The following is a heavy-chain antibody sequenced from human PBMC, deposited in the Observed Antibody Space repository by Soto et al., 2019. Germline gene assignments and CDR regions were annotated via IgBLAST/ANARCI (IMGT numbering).Heavy chain of an antibody. J-gene: IGHJ3*02. D-gene: IGHD5-18*01. Sequence: EVQLVESGGGLIQPGGSLRLICAASGLSVTANYMTWVRQAPGKGLEWLSIIYRGGGTYYADSLKGRAIISRDGSRNMVFLQMNSLTAEDAGVYYCARRDDSETFDIWVRGTVVNVSS. CDR1: GLSVTANY. CDR3: ARRDDSETFDI. CDR2: IYRGGGT. V-gene: IGHV3-53*01.